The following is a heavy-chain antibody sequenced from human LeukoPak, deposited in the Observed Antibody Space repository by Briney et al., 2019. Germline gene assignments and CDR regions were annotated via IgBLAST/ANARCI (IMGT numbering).Heavy chain of an antibody. V-gene: IGHV1-3*01. CDR1: GYTFASYT. J-gene: IGHJ4*02. CDR3: ARSSSGTYHY. D-gene: IGHD3-10*01. Sequence: ASVTVSCKTSGYTFASYTMHWLRQAPGQSLEWMGWINGDNGNTKYSEKFQGRVTITRDTSASSAYTELSSLRSEDTAVYYCARSSSGTYHYWGQGTLVTVSS. CDR2: INGDNGNT.